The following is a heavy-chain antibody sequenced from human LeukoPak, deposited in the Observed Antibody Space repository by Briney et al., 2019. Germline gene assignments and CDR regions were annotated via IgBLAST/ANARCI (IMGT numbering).Heavy chain of an antibody. Sequence: GRSLRLSCAASGFTFSSYAMHSVRQAPGKGLEYVSAISSTGGSTYYANSVKGRFTISRDNSKNTLYLQMGSLRAEDMAVYYCARESHVDTAMVKAGYYFDYWGQGTLVTVSS. CDR1: GFTFSSYA. CDR2: ISSTGGST. D-gene: IGHD5-18*01. V-gene: IGHV3-64*01. CDR3: ARESHVDTAMVKAGYYFDY. J-gene: IGHJ4*02.